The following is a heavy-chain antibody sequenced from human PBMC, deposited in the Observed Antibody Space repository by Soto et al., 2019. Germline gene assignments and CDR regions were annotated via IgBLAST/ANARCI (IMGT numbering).Heavy chain of an antibody. D-gene: IGHD6-25*01. CDR1: GFTFSSHV. CDR3: ARSREIIASAGSFDY. J-gene: IGHJ4*02. V-gene: IGHV3-23*01. CDR2: ISTGGGST. Sequence: EVQLLESGGGLVQPGGSLRLSCAASGFTFSSHVRSWVRQAPGKGLEWVSGISTGGGSTDYGDSVKGRFTISRDNSKNTLHLQMKSLRAEDTAVYYCARSREIIASAGSFDYWGQGTLVTVSS.